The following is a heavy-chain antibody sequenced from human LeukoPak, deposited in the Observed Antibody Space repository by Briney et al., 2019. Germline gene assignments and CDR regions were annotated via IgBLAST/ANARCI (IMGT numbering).Heavy chain of an antibody. D-gene: IGHD5-12*01. CDR2: VNSGSSST. CDR3: AKRGSGRYFDY. Sequence: RPGGSLRLSCAASQFTFSNYDMSWVRQAPGRGLEWVSVVNSGSSSTSYPDSVKGRFTISRDNSENTVYLQMNSLRAEDTAVYYCAKRGSGRYFDYWGQGTLVTVSS. V-gene: IGHV3-23*03. J-gene: IGHJ4*02. CDR1: QFTFSNYD.